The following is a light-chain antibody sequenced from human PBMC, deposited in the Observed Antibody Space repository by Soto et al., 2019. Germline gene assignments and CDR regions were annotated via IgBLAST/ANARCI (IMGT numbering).Light chain of an antibody. CDR2: GAS. CDR1: QSVSSN. V-gene: IGKV3-15*01. CDR3: QQYNNWPPGT. J-gene: IGKJ2*02. Sequence: EIVMTQSPATLSVSPGERATLSCRASQSVSSNLAWYQQKPGQAPRLLIYGASTRATGIPARFSGSGSGTEFTLTIRILQSEDFPVYYCQQYNNWPPGTFGQGNKLEIK.